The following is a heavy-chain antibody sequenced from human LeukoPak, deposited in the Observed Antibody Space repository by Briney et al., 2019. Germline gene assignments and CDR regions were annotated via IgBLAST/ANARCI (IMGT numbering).Heavy chain of an antibody. D-gene: IGHD3-22*01. CDR2: ISFDGGNK. V-gene: IGHV3-30-3*01. CDR1: GFTFSSYA. CDR3: ARDYPWRGAMIDRDGMDV. J-gene: IGHJ6*02. Sequence: PGGSLRLSCAASGFTFSSYAMHWVRQAPGKGLEWVAVISFDGGNKYYADSVKGRLTISRDNSKNTLYLQMNSLRAEDTAVYYCARDYPWRGAMIDRDGMDVWGQGTTVTVSS.